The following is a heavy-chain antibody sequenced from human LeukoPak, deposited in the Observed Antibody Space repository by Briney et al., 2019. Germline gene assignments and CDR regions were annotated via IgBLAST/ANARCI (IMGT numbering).Heavy chain of an antibody. D-gene: IGHD3-22*01. CDR2: INPNSGGT. J-gene: IGHJ4*02. CDR1: GYTFTGYY. Sequence: GASVKVSCKASGYTFTGYYMHWVRQAPGQGLEWMGWINPNSGGTNYAQKFQGRVTMTRDMSTSTVYMELSSLRSEDTAVYYCARAGYYYDSSGPEKFDYWGQGTLVTVSS. CDR3: ARAGYYYDSSGPEKFDY. V-gene: IGHV1-2*02.